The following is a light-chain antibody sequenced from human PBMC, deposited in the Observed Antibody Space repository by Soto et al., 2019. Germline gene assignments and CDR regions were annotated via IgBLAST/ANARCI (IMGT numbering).Light chain of an antibody. CDR2: RNN. J-gene: IGLJ3*02. V-gene: IGLV1-47*01. Sequence: QSVLTQPPSASGTPGQRVTISCSGSSSNIGSNYVYWYQQLPGTAPKLLIYRNNQRPSGVPDRFSGSKSGTSASLAISGLRSVDEADYYCAAWDDSLSGSWVFGGGTQLTVL. CDR1: SSNIGSNY. CDR3: AAWDDSLSGSWV.